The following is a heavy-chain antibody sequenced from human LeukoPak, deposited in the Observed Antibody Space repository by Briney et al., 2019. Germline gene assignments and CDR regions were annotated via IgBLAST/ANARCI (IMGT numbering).Heavy chain of an antibody. CDR3: ASASGWYSGGWFDP. V-gene: IGHV4-38-2*02. CDR2: IYHSGST. Sequence: SETLSLTCTVSGYSISSGYYWGWIRQPPGKGLEWIGSIYHSGSTYYNPSLKSRVTISVDTSKNQFSLKLSSVTAADTAVYYCASASGWYSGGWFDPWGQGTLVTVSS. D-gene: IGHD6-19*01. CDR1: GYSISSGYY. J-gene: IGHJ5*02.